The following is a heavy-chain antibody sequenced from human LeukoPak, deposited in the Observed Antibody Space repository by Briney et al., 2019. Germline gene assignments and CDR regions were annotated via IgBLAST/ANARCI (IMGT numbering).Heavy chain of an antibody. CDR1: GASISGNN. CDR3: AKDGSSWPFFDS. D-gene: IGHD6-13*01. V-gene: IGHV4-4*07. Sequence: PSETLSLTCSVSGASISGNNWSWIRQPAGKGLEWIGRKHGTGGTDHNPSLKSRATMSVDTSKNHFSLHLTSVTAADTAVYYCAKDGSSWPFFDSWGQGTLVTVSS. J-gene: IGHJ4*02. CDR2: KHGTGGT.